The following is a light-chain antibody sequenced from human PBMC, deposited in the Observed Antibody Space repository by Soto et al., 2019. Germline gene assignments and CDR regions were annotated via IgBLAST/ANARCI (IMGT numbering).Light chain of an antibody. Sequence: EIVLTQSPGTLSLSPGERATLSCRASQSVSSSYLAWYQQKHGQAPRLLIYGASSRATGIPDRFSGSGSGTDFTLTISRLEPEDFAVYYCQQYGSSPNTFGGGTKVEIK. J-gene: IGKJ4*01. CDR1: QSVSSSY. V-gene: IGKV3-20*01. CDR2: GAS. CDR3: QQYGSSPNT.